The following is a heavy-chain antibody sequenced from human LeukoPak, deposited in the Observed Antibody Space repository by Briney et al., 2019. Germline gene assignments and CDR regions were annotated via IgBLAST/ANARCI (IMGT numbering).Heavy chain of an antibody. CDR2: ISSSRTYI. J-gene: IGHJ4*02. CDR3: ARDDKVTTAPLDY. Sequence: GGSLRLSCAASGFTFSSYTMNWVRQAPGKGLEWVSSISSSRTYIYYADSVKVRFTISRDNAKSSLNLQMNSLRAEDTAVYYCARDDKVTTAPLDYWGQGALVTVSP. CDR1: GFTFSSYT. D-gene: IGHD4-17*01. V-gene: IGHV3-21*01.